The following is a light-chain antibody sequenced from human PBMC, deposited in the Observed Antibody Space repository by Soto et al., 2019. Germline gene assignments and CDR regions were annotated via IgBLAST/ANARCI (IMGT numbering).Light chain of an antibody. J-gene: IGKJ1*01. CDR2: GAS. CDR3: QQYNNWPPDRT. V-gene: IGKV3-15*01. CDR1: QSVGSN. Sequence: EIVMTQSPATLSVSPGERATLSCRASQSVGSNLAWYQQNPGQAPRLLIYGASTRATGIPARFSGSGSGTDFTLTISSLQSEDFAIYFCQQYNNWPPDRTFGQGTKVEIK.